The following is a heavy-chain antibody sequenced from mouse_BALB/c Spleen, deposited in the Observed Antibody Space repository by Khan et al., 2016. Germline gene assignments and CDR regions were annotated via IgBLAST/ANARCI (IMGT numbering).Heavy chain of an antibody. J-gene: IGHJ3*01. CDR1: GYAFSSYW. D-gene: IGHD2-2*01. CDR3: AREGYGYDTFAY. V-gene: IGHV1-80*01. Sequence: QVQLQQSGAELVRPGSSVKISCKASGYAFSSYWMNWVKQRPGQGLEWIGQIYPGDGDTNYNGKFKGKATLTEDKSSSTAYMQFSSLTSEDSAFYFCAREGYGYDTFAYWGQGTLVTVSA. CDR2: IYPGDGDT.